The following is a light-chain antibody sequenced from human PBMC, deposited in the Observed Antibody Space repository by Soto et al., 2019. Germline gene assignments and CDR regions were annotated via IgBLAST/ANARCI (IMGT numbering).Light chain of an antibody. CDR2: SVS. V-gene: IGLV2-14*01. CDR3: SSYTSSSTLLI. Sequence: QSALTQPASVSGSPGQSITISCSGTSSDIGTYNHVAWFQQFPGKTPKLVIYSVSDRPSGVSYRFSGSKSGNTASLTISGLQAEDEADYYCSSYTSSSTLLIFGTGTKVTV. CDR1: SSDIGTYNH. J-gene: IGLJ1*01.